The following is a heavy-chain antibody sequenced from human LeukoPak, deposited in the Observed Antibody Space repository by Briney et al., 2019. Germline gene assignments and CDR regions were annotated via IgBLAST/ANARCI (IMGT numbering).Heavy chain of an antibody. CDR2: ISWNSGSI. CDR1: GFTFGDYA. Sequence: PGGSLRLSCAASGFTFGDYAMHWVRQAPGKGLEWVSGISWNSGSIGYADSVKGRFTISRDNAKNSLYLQMNSLRAEDTALYYCAKVYYYDSSGYSYYFDYWGQGTLVTVSS. CDR3: AKVYYYDSSGYSYYFDY. J-gene: IGHJ4*02. D-gene: IGHD3-22*01. V-gene: IGHV3-9*01.